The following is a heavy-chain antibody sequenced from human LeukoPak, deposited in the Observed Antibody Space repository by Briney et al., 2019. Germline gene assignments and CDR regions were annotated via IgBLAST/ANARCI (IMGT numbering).Heavy chain of an antibody. CDR3: ARNKTITAAGTYY. V-gene: IGHV4-39*01. CDR1: GGSISSSTYY. J-gene: IGHJ4*02. D-gene: IGHD6-13*01. Sequence: SETLSLTCTVSGGSISSSTYYWGWIRQPPGKGLEWIGSLYNSASTHYNPSLKSRVTMAVDTSKNQFSLKLRSATAADTAIYYCARNKTITAAGTYYWGQGTLVTVSS. CDR2: LYNSAST.